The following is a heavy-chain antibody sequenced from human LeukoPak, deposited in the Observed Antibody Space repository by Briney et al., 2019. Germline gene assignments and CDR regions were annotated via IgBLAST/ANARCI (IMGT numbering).Heavy chain of an antibody. V-gene: IGHV3-33*01. D-gene: IGHD2-21*02. CDR2: IWYDGSKK. CDR1: GFTFSNYG. J-gene: IGHJ4*02. Sequence: GGSLRLSCAASGFTFSNYGMHWVRQAPGKGLEWVAVIWYDGSKKYYADSVKGRFTISRDNSKNTVYLQMNSLRAEDTAVYYCSTLSGGDSSNYWGQGTLVTVSS. CDR3: STLSGGDSSNY.